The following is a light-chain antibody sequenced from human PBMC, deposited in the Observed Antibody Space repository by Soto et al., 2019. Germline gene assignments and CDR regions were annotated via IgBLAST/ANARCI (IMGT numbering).Light chain of an antibody. Sequence: QSALTQPPSASGSPGQSVTISCTGTSSDVGGYIFVSWYQQHPGKAPKLMIYDVNKRPSGVPDRFSGSKSDNTASLTVSGLQAEDEADYYCVSYAGGTDVFGTGTQLTVL. CDR3: VSYAGGTDV. CDR2: DVN. CDR1: SSDVGGYIF. V-gene: IGLV2-8*01. J-gene: IGLJ1*01.